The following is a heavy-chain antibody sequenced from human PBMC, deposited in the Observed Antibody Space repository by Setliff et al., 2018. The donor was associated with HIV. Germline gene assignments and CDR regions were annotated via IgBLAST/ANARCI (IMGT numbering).Heavy chain of an antibody. V-gene: IGHV4-39*01. CDR2: MYYSGTT. Sequence: KPSETLSLTCTVSGGSLTSGSYYWGWIRQPPGKGLEWIGSMYYSGTTYYNPSLQSRVAISVDTSKKQFSLKMTSVTAADTAVYYCATSVKDVKVFGVVSQIFDYWGQGTLVTVSS. J-gene: IGHJ4*02. CDR1: GGSLTSGSYY. CDR3: ATSVKDVKVFGVVSQIFDY. D-gene: IGHD3-3*01.